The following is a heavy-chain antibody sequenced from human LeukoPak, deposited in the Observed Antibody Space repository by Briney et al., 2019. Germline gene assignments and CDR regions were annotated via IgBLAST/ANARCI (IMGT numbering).Heavy chain of an antibody. CDR1: GFSFSGYW. CDR2: ISSSSSYI. CDR3: ARDGKYSSGWYNWFDP. D-gene: IGHD6-19*01. V-gene: IGHV3-21*01. J-gene: IGHJ5*02. Sequence: GGSLRLSCEGSGFSFSGYWMHWVRQAPGKGLEWVSSISSSSSYIYYADSVKGRFTISRDNAKNSLYLQMNSLRAEDTAVYYCARDGKYSSGWYNWFDPWGQGTLVTVSS.